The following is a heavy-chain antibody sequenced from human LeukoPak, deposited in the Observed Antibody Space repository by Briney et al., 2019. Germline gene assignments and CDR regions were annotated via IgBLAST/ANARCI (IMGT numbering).Heavy chain of an antibody. J-gene: IGHJ4*02. CDR2: ISYDGSNK. Sequence: GGSLRLSCAASGFTFSSYGMHWVRQAPGKGLEWVAVISYDGSNKYYADSVKGRFTISRDNSKNTVYLQMNSLRAEDTAVYYCARRAGIYSHPYDYWGQGTLVTVSS. V-gene: IGHV3-30*03. D-gene: IGHD1-14*01. CDR1: GFTFSSYG. CDR3: ARRAGIYSHPYDY.